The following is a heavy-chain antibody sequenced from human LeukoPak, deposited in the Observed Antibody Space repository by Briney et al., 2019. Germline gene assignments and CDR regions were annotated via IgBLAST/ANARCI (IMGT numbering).Heavy chain of an antibody. Sequence: PSETLSLTCAVYGGSFSGYYWSWIRQPPGKGLEWIGEINHSGSTNYNPSLKSRVTISVDTSKNQFSLKLSSVTAADTAVYYCARDNTMARGVPLYWGQGTLVTVSS. CDR1: GGSFSGYY. D-gene: IGHD3-10*01. V-gene: IGHV4-34*01. CDR3: ARDNTMARGVPLY. CDR2: INHSGST. J-gene: IGHJ4*02.